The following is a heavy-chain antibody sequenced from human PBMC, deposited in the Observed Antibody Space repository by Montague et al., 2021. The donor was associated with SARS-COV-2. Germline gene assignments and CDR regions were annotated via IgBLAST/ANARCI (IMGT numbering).Heavy chain of an antibody. CDR2: ISASSLYI. J-gene: IGHJ3*01. CDR1: GFTFNKYS. CDR3: ARAHSGSYSVGGDAFDL. D-gene: IGHD5/OR15-5a*01. Sequence: SLRLSCAASGFTFNKYSMNWVRQAPGKGLEWVSSISASSLYIYYTDSVKGRFTVARANAKNSVFLEMNSLRVEDTAVYYCARAHSGSYSVGGDAFDLRGRGTLVTVSS. V-gene: IGHV3-21*01.